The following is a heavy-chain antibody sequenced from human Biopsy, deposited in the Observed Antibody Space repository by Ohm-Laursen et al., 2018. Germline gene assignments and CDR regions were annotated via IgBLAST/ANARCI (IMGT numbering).Heavy chain of an antibody. J-gene: IGHJ4*02. CDR1: GFTVSSNY. V-gene: IGHV3-53*01. CDR2: IYSGGST. CDR3: AKCMTGGSNYYFHH. D-gene: IGHD2-8*01. Sequence: SLRLSCSASGFTVSSNYMSWVRQAPGKGLEWVSVIYSGGSTYYADSVKGRFTISRDNSKNTPYLQMNSLRGEDTAVYYCAKCMTGGSNYYFHHCGQGTLVTVSS.